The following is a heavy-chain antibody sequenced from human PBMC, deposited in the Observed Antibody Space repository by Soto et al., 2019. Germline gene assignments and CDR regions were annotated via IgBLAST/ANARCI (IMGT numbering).Heavy chain of an antibody. V-gene: IGHV1-18*01. J-gene: IGHJ4*02. Sequence: QVHLVQSGAEVKKPGASVKVSCKGSGYAFTTYGITWVRQAPGQGLEWMGWISPHNGNTNYAQKRQGRGTVTRDTSTSTAYMELRSLRPDDTAVYYCARGRYGDYWGQGALVTVS. CDR1: GYAFTTYG. D-gene: IGHD1-1*01. CDR2: ISPHNGNT. CDR3: ARGRYGDY.